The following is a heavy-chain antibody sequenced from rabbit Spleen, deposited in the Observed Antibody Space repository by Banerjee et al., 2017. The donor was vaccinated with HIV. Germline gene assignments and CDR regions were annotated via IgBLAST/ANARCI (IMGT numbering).Heavy chain of an antibody. Sequence: QEQLEESGGGLVKPEGSLTLTCKASGVSLNDKDVMCWVRQAPGKGLEWIACINIVTGKSVYASWAKGRFAISKTSSTTVTLQMTSLTVADTATYFCARDAGTSFSTYGMDLWGPGTLVTVS. J-gene: IGHJ6*01. D-gene: IGHD8-1*01. CDR3: ARDAGTSFSTYGMDL. CDR1: GVSLNDKDV. V-gene: IGHV1S45*01. CDR2: INIVTGKS.